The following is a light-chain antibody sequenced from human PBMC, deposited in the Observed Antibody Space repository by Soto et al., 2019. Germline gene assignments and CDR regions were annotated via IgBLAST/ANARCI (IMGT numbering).Light chain of an antibody. CDR1: RSNIAANT. J-gene: IGLJ3*02. V-gene: IGLV1-44*01. CDR2: SNN. Sequence: QSVLTQPPSASGAPGQRVTISCSGSRSNIAANTVNWYQQFPGTAPKILIYSNNQRPSGVPDRFSGSKSGTSASLAISGLQSVDESDYYCAAWDDSLNGPVFGGGTKLTVL. CDR3: AAWDDSLNGPV.